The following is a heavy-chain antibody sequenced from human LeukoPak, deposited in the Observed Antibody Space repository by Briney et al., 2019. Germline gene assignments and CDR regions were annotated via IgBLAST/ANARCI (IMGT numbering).Heavy chain of an antibody. D-gene: IGHD6-13*01. CDR2: ISSSGSTI. V-gene: IGHV3-11*04. J-gene: IGHJ4*02. CDR3: TGEYIRGMADY. CDR1: GFTFSDYY. Sequence: RAGGSLRLSCAASGFTFSDYYMSWIRQAPGKGLEWVSYISSSGSTIYYADSVKGRFTISRDNAAKTVYLQMNSLRVEDTAVYYCTGEYIRGMADYWGQGTVVTVSS.